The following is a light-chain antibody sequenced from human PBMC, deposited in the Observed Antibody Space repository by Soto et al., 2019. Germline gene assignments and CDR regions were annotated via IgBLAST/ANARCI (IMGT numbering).Light chain of an antibody. CDR1: SSNIGAGYD. Sequence: QSVLTQPPSVSGAPGQRVTISCTGSSSNIGAGYDVQWYQKLPGTAPKLLIHGNTDRPSGVPDRFSGSKSGTSASLAITGLQADDEADYYCQSYDDSLSVHYVFGTGTKVTVL. J-gene: IGLJ1*01. CDR2: GNT. V-gene: IGLV1-40*01. CDR3: QSYDDSLSVHYV.